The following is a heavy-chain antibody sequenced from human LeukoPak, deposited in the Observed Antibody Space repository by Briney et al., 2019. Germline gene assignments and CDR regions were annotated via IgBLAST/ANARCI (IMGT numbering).Heavy chain of an antibody. Sequence: SETLSLTCAVYGGSFSGYYWSWIRQPPGKGLEWIGEINHSGSTNYNPSLKSRVTMSVGTSKNQFSLKLSSVTAADTAVYYCARDSGSSGWTRFDYWGQGTLVTVSS. J-gene: IGHJ4*02. V-gene: IGHV4-34*01. CDR2: INHSGST. D-gene: IGHD6-19*01. CDR3: ARDSGSSGWTRFDY. CDR1: GGSFSGYY.